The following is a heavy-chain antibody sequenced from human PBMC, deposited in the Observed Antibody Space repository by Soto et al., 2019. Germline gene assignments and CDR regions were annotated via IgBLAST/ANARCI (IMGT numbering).Heavy chain of an antibody. CDR1: GYTFTSHF. J-gene: IGHJ4*02. CDR2: INPSVGST. V-gene: IGHV1-46*01. Sequence: ASVKVSCKASGYTFTSHFMHWVRQAPGQGLEWMGIINPSVGSTSYTHKFQGRVTMTRDTSTTTVYMELSSLRSEDTAVYYCARDRDCSGGTCYSYYFHTWGQGPLVTVSS. D-gene: IGHD2-15*01. CDR3: ARDRDCSGGTCYSYYFHT.